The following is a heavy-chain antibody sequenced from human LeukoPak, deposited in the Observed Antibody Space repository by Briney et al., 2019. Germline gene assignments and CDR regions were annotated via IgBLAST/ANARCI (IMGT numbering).Heavy chain of an antibody. J-gene: IGHJ5*02. D-gene: IGHD1-26*01. CDR2: ISYIGST. CDR1: GGSISNYY. Sequence: SETLSLTCTVSGGSISNYYWSWIRQPPGKGLEWIGYISYIGSTKYNPSLKSRVTISEDTSKKQFSLKLSSVTAADTAVYYCARRYSGSYYNGFDPWGQGTLVTVSS. CDR3: ARRYSGSYYNGFDP. V-gene: IGHV4-59*12.